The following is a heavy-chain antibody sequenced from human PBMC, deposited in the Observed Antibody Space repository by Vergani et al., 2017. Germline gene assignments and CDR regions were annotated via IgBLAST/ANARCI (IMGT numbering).Heavy chain of an antibody. CDR3: ASGYCSGGSCYRAFDP. Sequence: QVQLVQSGAGMKKPGASVKVSCKASGYTFTGYYMHWVRQAPGQGLEWMGWINPNSGGTNYAQKFQGRVTMTRDTSISTAYMELSRLRSDDTAVYYCASGYCSGGSCYRAFDPWGQGTLVTVSS. CDR2: INPNSGGT. CDR1: GYTFTGYY. D-gene: IGHD2-15*01. J-gene: IGHJ5*02. V-gene: IGHV1-2*02.